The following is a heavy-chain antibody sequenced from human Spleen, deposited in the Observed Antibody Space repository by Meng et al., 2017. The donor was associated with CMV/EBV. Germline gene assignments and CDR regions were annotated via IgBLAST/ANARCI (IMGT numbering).Heavy chain of an antibody. V-gene: IGHV3-7*01. Sequence: GESLKISCAASGFTFSSYNMNWVRQAPGEGLEWVANIKQDGSEKYYVDSVKGRFTISRDNAKNSLYLQMNSLRAEDTAVYYCARDFFLAAPFGRSGMDVWGQGTTVTVSS. D-gene: IGHD6-6*01. CDR2: IKQDGSEK. CDR1: GFTFSSYN. CDR3: ARDFFLAAPFGRSGMDV. J-gene: IGHJ6*02.